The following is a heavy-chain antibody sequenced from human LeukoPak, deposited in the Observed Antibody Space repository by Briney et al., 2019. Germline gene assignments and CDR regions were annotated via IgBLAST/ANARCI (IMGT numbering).Heavy chain of an antibody. Sequence: SETLSLTCTVSGYSISSGYYWGWIRQPPGKGLEWIGSIYHSGSTYYNPSLKSLVTISVHTSKHQFSLKLRSVTAADTAVYYCARVNYYDSSGYLDYWGQGTLVTVSS. J-gene: IGHJ4*02. CDR1: GYSISSGYY. CDR3: ARVNYYDSSGYLDY. D-gene: IGHD3-22*01. V-gene: IGHV4-38-2*02. CDR2: IYHSGST.